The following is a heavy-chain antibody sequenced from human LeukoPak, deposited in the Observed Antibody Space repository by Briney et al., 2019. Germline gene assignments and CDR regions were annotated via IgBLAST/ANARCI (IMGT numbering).Heavy chain of an antibody. CDR1: GFTLSSYS. J-gene: IGHJ4*03. CDR3: AKFYGSGSYPY. D-gene: IGHD3-10*01. Sequence: GGSLRLSCAASGFTLSSYSMHWVRQAPGKGLEFVSAISRNGRNTYYANSVKGRFTISRDNSKNTLYLQMNSLRAEDTAVYYCAKFYGSGSYPYWGQGTLVTVSS. CDR2: ISRNGRNT. V-gene: IGHV3-64*01.